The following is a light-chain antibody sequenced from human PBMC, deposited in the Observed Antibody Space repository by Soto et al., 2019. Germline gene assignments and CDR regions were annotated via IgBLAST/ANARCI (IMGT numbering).Light chain of an antibody. CDR2: DAS. CDR3: QQRGYWPLT. V-gene: IGKV3-11*01. J-gene: IGKJ4*01. CDR1: QSISSY. Sequence: EIVLTQSPATLSLSPGERATLSCRASQSISSYLAWYQQRPGQAPRLLIYDASNRATGIPARFSGSGSGTDFSLTISSLEPEDLAVYYCQQRGYWPLTFGGETKVEIK.